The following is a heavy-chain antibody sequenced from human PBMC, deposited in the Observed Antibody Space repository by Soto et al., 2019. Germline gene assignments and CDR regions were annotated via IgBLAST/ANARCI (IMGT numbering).Heavy chain of an antibody. CDR3: AAILRRHFAGYGLDV. J-gene: IGHJ6*02. Sequence: QVQLVQSGAEVKKPGASVKVSCKASGYTFTRYGISWVRQAPGQGLEFMGWISGINGDTNYAQKFKCRVTRTTDTATSIAYMELRSLISDDTAVYYCAAILRRHFAGYGLDVWGQGTTVTVSS. CDR2: ISGINGDT. V-gene: IGHV1-18*01. CDR1: GYTFTRYG. D-gene: IGHD3-10*01.